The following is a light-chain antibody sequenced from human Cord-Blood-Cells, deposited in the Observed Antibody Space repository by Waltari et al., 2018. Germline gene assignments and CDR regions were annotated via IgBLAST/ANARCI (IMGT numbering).Light chain of an antibody. CDR2: GAS. J-gene: IGKJ3*01. CDR3: QQYNNWPFT. Sequence: EIVMPQSPDTLSVSPGERATLSCRASQSGSSNLAWYQQKPGQAPRLLIYGASTRATGIPARFSGSGSGTEFTLTISSLQSEDFAVYYCQQYNNWPFTFGPGTKVDIK. V-gene: IGKV3D-15*01. CDR1: QSGSSN.